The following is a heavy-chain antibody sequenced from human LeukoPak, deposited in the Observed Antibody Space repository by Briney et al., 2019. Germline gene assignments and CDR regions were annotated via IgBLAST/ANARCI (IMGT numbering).Heavy chain of an antibody. J-gene: IGHJ6*03. CDR1: GGSISSGSYY. V-gene: IGHV4-61*02. Sequence: PSQTLSLTCTVSGGSISSGSYYWSWIRQPAGKGLEWIGRIYTSGSTNYNPSLKSRVTISVDTSKNQFSLKLSSVTAADTAVYYCARVPYYYMDVWGKGTTVTVSS. CDR2: IYTSGST. CDR3: ARVPYYYMDV.